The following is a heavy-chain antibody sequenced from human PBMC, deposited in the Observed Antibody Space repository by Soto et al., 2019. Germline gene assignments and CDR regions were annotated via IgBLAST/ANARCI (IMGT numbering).Heavy chain of an antibody. V-gene: IGHV3-21*01. J-gene: IGHJ3*02. CDR2: ISSSSSYI. D-gene: IGHD3-10*01. CDR1: GFTFSSYS. CDR3: ARVGLEDAFDI. Sequence: PGGSLILSCAASGFTFSSYSMNWVRQAPGKGLEWVSSISSSSSYIYYADSVKGRFTISRDNAKNSLYLQMNSLRAEDTAVYYCARVGLEDAFDIWGQGTMVTVSS.